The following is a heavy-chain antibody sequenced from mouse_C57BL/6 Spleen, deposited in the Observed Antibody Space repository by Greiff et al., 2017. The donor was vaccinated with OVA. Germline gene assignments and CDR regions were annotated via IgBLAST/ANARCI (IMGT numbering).Heavy chain of an antibody. J-gene: IGHJ4*01. Sequence: QVQLKESGPDLVAPSQSLSITCTVSGFSLTSYAISWVRQPPGKGLEWLGVIWTGGGTNYNSAHKSRLSITKDNSKSQVFLKMNSLQTDDTARYYCARPYSGAYYAMDYWGQGSSVTVSS. CDR3: ARPYSGAYYAMDY. CDR2: IWTGGGT. CDR1: GFSLTSYA. D-gene: IGHD2-12*01. V-gene: IGHV2-9-1*01.